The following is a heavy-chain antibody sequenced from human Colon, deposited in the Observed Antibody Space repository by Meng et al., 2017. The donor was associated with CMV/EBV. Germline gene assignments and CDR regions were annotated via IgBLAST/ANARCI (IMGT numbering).Heavy chain of an antibody. Sequence: GGSLRLSCAASRFTFDSYAMHWVRQAPGKGLEWLAFISWDGTNKYYADSVEGRFTVSRDNSKNSLFLQMNSLRVEDTAMYYCARALNMNYFDYWGQGTQVTVSS. CDR2: ISWDGTNK. V-gene: IGHV3-30-3*01. D-gene: IGHD3-22*01. CDR1: RFTFDSYA. CDR3: ARALNMNYFDY. J-gene: IGHJ4*02.